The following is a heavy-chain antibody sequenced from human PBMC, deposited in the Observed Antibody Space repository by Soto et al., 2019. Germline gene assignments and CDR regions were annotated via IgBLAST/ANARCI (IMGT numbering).Heavy chain of an antibody. V-gene: IGHV4-30-2*01. CDR3: ARSTDYAPRYYGMDV. J-gene: IGHJ6*02. Sequence: TSETLSLTCAVSGGSISSGGYSWSWIRQPPGKGLEWIGYIYHSGSTYYNPSLKSRVTISVDRSKNQFSLKLSSVTAADTAVYYCARSTDYAPRYYGMDVWGQGTTVTVSS. CDR1: GGSISSGGYS. D-gene: IGHD4-17*01. CDR2: IYHSGST.